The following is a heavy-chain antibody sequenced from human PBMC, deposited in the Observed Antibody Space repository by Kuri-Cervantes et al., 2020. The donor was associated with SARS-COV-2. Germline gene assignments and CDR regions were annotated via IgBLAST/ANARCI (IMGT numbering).Heavy chain of an antibody. D-gene: IGHD3-3*01. CDR3: ARGRLRFLEWLAYYFDY. J-gene: IGHJ4*02. CDR1: GYTFTGYY. CDR2: INPSSGGT. Sequence: ASVKVSCKASGYTFTGYYMHWVRQAPGQGLEWMGWINPSSGGTNYAQKFQGRVTMTRDTSISTAYMELSRLRSDDTAVYYCARGRLRFLEWLAYYFDYWGQGTLITVSS. V-gene: IGHV1-2*02.